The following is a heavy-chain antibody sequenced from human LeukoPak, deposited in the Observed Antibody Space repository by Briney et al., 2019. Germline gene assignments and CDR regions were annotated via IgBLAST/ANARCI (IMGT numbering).Heavy chain of an antibody. V-gene: IGHV3-74*01. Sequence: GGSLRLPCAASGFTFSSYWMHWVRQAPGKGLVWVSRINSDGSSTSYADSVKGRFTISRDNAKNTLYLQMNSLRAEDTAVYYCARDRKGSSHAFDIWGQGTMVTVSS. CDR2: INSDGSST. CDR3: ARDRKGSSHAFDI. D-gene: IGHD6-6*01. J-gene: IGHJ3*02. CDR1: GFTFSSYW.